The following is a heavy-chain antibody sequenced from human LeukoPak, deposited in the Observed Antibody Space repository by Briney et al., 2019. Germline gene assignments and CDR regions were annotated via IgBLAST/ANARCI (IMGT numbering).Heavy chain of an antibody. CDR3: ARKKGLRFDY. CDR1: GGSVSSDNW. Sequence: PSETLSLTCAVSGGSVSSDNWWGWVRQPPGKGLEWIGEIYHSGSTNYNPSLKSRVTISVDKSNNQFSLNLSSVTAADTAVYYCARKKGLRFDYWGQGTLVTVSS. CDR2: IYHSGST. D-gene: IGHD6-19*01. V-gene: IGHV4-4*02. J-gene: IGHJ4*02.